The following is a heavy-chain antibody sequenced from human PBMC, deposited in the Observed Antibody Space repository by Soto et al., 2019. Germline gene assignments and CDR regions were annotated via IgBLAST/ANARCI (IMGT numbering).Heavy chain of an antibody. CDR2: IIWNSAYI. D-gene: IGHD6-19*01. V-gene: IGHV3-9*01. J-gene: IGHJ4*02. CDR3: VKDSTVSGVRQGLDF. CDR1: GLTFDDYA. Sequence: GGSLRLSCAVSGLTFDDYAMHGFRQAPGKGLEWVAGIIWNSAYIVYADSVKGRFTISRDNAKNSLHLQMDSLRAEDTALYYCVKDSTVSGVRQGLDFWGRGTLVTVSS.